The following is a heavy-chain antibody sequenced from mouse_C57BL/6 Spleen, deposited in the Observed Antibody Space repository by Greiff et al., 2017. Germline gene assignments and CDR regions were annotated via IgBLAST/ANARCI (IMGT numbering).Heavy chain of an antibody. CDR3: ARGSNYGSMDY. CDR2: IYPGDGDT. V-gene: IGHV1-82*01. J-gene: IGHJ4*01. Sequence: VQLQQSGPELAKPGASVKISCKASGYAFSSSWMNWVKQRPGKGLEWIGRIYPGDGDTNYNGKFKGKATLTADKSSSTAYMQLSGLTSEDSAVCFCARGSNYGSMDYWGQGTSVTVSS. D-gene: IGHD2-5*01. CDR1: GYAFSSSW.